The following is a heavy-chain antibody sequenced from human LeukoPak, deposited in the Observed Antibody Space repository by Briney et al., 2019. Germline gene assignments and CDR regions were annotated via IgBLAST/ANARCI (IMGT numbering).Heavy chain of an antibody. CDR1: GFTFNNYW. CDR2: INADGTRT. V-gene: IGHV3-74*01. Sequence: GGSLRLSCAASGFTFNNYWMHWVRQVPGKGLVWVSRINADGTRTNYVDSAKGRFTISRDNARDTLFLQMNSLGAEDSAVYYCARGNFYSGSGSSPLDYWGQGTLVTVSS. J-gene: IGHJ4*02. D-gene: IGHD3-10*01. CDR3: ARGNFYSGSGSSPLDY.